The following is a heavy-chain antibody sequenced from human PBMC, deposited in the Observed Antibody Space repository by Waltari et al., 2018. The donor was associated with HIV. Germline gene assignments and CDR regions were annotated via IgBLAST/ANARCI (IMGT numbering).Heavy chain of an antibody. CDR2: INSDGSST. V-gene: IGHV3-74*01. CDR3: ATSRTFDY. J-gene: IGHJ4*02. Sequence: EVQLVESGGGLVQTGGSLRLSCAASGFTFRSSRMHWVRQVPGKGLIWVSRINSDGSSTSYADSVKGRFTISRDNAKNTLYLQMNSLRAEDTAVYYCATSRTFDYWGQGTLVTVSS. CDR1: GFTFRSSR.